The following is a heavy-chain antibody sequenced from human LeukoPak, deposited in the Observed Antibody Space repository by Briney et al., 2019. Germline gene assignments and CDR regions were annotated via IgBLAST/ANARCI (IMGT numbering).Heavy chain of an antibody. CDR3: SRGGSITMGWFDP. J-gene: IGHJ5*02. Sequence: ASVKVSCTASASTFTRYYMHWVRQAPAQGLEWMGIINLSGGNTNYAQKFQGRVTMTRYMSTSTVYMELSSMRPEDTAAADCSRGGSITMGWFDPWGQETLVTVS. V-gene: IGHV1-46*01. CDR1: ASTFTRYY. D-gene: IGHD3-3*01. CDR2: INLSGGNT.